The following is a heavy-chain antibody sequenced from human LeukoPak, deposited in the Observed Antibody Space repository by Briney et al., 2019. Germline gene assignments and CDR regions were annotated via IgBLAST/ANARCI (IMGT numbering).Heavy chain of an antibody. D-gene: IGHD6-13*01. J-gene: IGHJ5*02. CDR2: IYYSGST. CDR3: ARQGSSWYVLNWFDP. CDR1: GGSISSSSYY. V-gene: IGHV4-39*01. Sequence: PSETLSLTCTVSGGSISSSSYYWGWIRQPPGKGLEWIVSIYYSGSTYYNPSLKSRVTISVDTSKNQFSLKLSSVTAADTAVYYCARQGSSWYVLNWFDPWGQGTLVTVSS.